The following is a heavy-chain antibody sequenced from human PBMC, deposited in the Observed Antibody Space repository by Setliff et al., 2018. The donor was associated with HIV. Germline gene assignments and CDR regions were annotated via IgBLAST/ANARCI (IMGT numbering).Heavy chain of an antibody. V-gene: IGHV4-34*01. Sequence: SETLSLTCAVYGGSFSGYYWSWIRQPPGKGLEWIGEINHSGSTNYNPSLKSRVTMSIDTSKNQFSLKLNSVTAADTAVYYCARVYYYDSSGYSEPYYIDVWGKGTTVTVSS. J-gene: IGHJ6*03. D-gene: IGHD3-22*01. CDR3: ARVYYYDSSGYSEPYYIDV. CDR1: GGSFSGYY. CDR2: INHSGST.